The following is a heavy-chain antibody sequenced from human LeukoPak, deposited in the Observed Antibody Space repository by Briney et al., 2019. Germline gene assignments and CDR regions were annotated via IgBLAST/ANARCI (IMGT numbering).Heavy chain of an antibody. J-gene: IGHJ6*03. Sequence: GGSLRLSCAASGFPVSSNYMSWIRQAPGKGLEWVSSISSSSSYIYYADSVKGRFTISRDNAKNSLYLQLNSLRAEDTAVYYCARDPYSGSYSDYYYYMDVWGKGTTVTVSS. CDR3: ARDPYSGSYSDYYYYMDV. D-gene: IGHD1-26*01. CDR2: ISSSSSYI. CDR1: GFPVSSNY. V-gene: IGHV3-21*01.